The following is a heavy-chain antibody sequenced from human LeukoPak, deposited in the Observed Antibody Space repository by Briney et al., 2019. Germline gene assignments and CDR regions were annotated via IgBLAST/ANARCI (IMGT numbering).Heavy chain of an antibody. V-gene: IGHV4-59*08. D-gene: IGHD5-12*01. CDR3: AGEVPRGFRFDY. CDR1: GGSISSYY. Sequence: SETLSLTCTLSGGSISSYYWSWIRKSPGKGLEWIAYIYNSETTYNPSLKSRVTISVDTSKSQFSLKLSSVTAADTAIYYCAGEVPRGFRFDYWGQGSLVTVSS. CDR2: IYNSET. J-gene: IGHJ4*02.